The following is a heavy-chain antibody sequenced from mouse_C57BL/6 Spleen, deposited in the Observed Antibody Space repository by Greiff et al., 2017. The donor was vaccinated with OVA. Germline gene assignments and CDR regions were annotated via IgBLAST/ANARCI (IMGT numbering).Heavy chain of an antibody. Sequence: QVQLQQPGAELVRPGTSVKLSCKASGYTFTSYWMHWVKQRPGQGLEWIGVIDPSDSYTNYNQKFKGKATLTVDTSSSTAYMQLSSLTSEDSGGYYCARGGGDWDGDYWGQGTTLTVSS. J-gene: IGHJ2*01. CDR3: ARGGGDWDGDY. V-gene: IGHV1-59*01. CDR1: GYTFTSYW. D-gene: IGHD4-1*01. CDR2: IDPSDSYT.